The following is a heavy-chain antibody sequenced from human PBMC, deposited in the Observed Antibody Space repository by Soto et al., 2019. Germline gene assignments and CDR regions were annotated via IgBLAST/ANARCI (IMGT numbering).Heavy chain of an antibody. V-gene: IGHV3-20*04. CDR3: ARDPYYDFWSGYYERNGFDY. D-gene: IGHD3-3*01. Sequence: GGSLRLSCAASGFTFDDYGMSWVRQAPGKGLEWVSGINWNGGSTGYADSVKGRFTISRDNAKNSLYLQMNSLRAEDTAVYYCARDPYYDFWSGYYERNGFDYWGQGTLVTVSS. J-gene: IGHJ4*02. CDR1: GFTFDDYG. CDR2: INWNGGST.